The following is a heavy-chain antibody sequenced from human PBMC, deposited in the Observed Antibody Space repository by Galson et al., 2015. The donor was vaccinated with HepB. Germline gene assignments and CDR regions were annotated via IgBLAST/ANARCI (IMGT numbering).Heavy chain of an antibody. Sequence: SVKVSCKASGGTFSSYAISWVRQAPGQGLEWMARIIPILGIANYAQKFQGRVTITADKSTSTAYMELSSLRSEDTAVYYCARDMTESGETFDIWGQGTMVTVSS. D-gene: IGHD3-16*01. J-gene: IGHJ3*02. CDR3: ARDMTESGETFDI. CDR1: GGTFSSYA. CDR2: IIPILGIA. V-gene: IGHV1-69*04.